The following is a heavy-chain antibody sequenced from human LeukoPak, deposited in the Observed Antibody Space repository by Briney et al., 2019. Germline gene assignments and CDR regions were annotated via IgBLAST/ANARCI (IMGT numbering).Heavy chain of an antibody. D-gene: IGHD3-22*01. CDR1: GGSFSGYY. CDR2: INHSGST. CDR3: ARVSGYDSSGYTGY. Sequence: SETLSLTCAVYGGSFSGYYWGWIRQPPGKGLEWIGEINHSGSTNYNPSLKSRVTISVDTSKNQFSLKLSSVTAADTAVYYCARVSGYDSSGYTGYWGQGTLVTVSS. J-gene: IGHJ4*02. V-gene: IGHV4-34*01.